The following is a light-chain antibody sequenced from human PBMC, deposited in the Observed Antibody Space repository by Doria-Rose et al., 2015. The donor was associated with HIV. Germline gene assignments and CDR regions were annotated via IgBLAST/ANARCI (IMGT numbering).Light chain of an antibody. CDR3: QQYGTSRGT. CDR2: DAS. J-gene: IGKJ5*01. V-gene: IGKV3-20*01. CDR1: QRVKSSY. Sequence: TQSPGTLSLSPGERATLSCRASQRVKSSYLAWYQQKPSQPPRILIYDASTRATGIPDRFSGSGSGTDFTLTISRLEPEDVAVYYCQQYGTSRGTFGQGTRLEIK.